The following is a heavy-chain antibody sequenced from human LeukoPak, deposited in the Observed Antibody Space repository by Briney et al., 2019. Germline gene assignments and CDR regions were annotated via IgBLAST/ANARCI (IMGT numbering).Heavy chain of an antibody. Sequence: ASVKVSCKASGGTFSSYAISWVRQAPGQGPEWMGRIIPILGIANYAQKFQGRVTITADKSTSTAYMELSSLRSEDTAVYYCARVDCSSTSCYTGPYYYYGMDVWGQGTTVTVSS. V-gene: IGHV1-69*04. CDR3: ARVDCSSTSCYTGPYYYYGMDV. CDR2: IIPILGIA. CDR1: GGTFSSYA. D-gene: IGHD2-2*02. J-gene: IGHJ6*02.